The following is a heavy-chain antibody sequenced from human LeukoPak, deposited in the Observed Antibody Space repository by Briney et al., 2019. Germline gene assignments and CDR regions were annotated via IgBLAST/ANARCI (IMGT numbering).Heavy chain of an antibody. CDR3: AREQNYYGSGSYDHDAFDI. J-gene: IGHJ3*02. D-gene: IGHD3-10*01. V-gene: IGHV5-51*01. CDR1: GYSFTNYW. CDR2: IYPGDSDT. Sequence: GESLKISCKGSGYSFTNYWIGWVRQMPGKGLEWMGIIYPGDSDTRYSPSFQGQVTISADKSINTAYLQWSSLRSEDTAVYYCAREQNYYGSGSYDHDAFDIWGQGTMVTVSS.